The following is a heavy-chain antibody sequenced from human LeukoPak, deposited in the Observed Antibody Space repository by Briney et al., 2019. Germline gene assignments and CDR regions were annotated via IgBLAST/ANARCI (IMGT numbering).Heavy chain of an antibody. J-gene: IGHJ4*02. D-gene: IGHD3-3*01. CDR1: GYTFTGYY. V-gene: IGHV1-2*02. CDR2: INPNSGGT. CDR3: AREGSWSGYTFDY. Sequence: ASVKVSCKASGYTFTGYYMHWLRQAPGQGLERMGWINPNSGGTNYAQKFQGRVTMTRDTSISTAYMELSRLRSDDTAVYYCAREGSWSGYTFDYWGQGTLVTVSS.